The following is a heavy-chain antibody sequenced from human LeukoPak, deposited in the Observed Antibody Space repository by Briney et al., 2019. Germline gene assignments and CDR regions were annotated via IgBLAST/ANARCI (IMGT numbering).Heavy chain of an antibody. CDR1: GGTFSSYT. V-gene: IGHV1-69*02. CDR2: IIPILGIA. J-gene: IGHJ4*02. D-gene: IGHD6-6*01. CDR3: ARQAARPEHFDY. Sequence: SVKVSCKASGGTFSSYTISWVRQAPGQGLEWMGRIIPILGIANYAQKFQGRVTITADKSTSTAYMELSSLRPEDTAVYYCARQAARPEHFDYWGQGTLVTVSS.